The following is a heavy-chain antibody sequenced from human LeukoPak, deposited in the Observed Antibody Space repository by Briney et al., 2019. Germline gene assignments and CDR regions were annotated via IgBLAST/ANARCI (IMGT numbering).Heavy chain of an antibody. CDR1: GFTFSSYS. V-gene: IGHV4-30-4*08. CDR3: ARVFDALSAEYDYVWGSYRFFDH. Sequence: LRLSCAASGFTFSSYSMNWVRQAPGKGLEWIGYIYNSGSTYYNPSLKSRVIISVDTSKNQFSLKLSSVTAADTAVYYCARVFDALSAEYDYVWGSYRFFDHWGQGTLVTVSS. J-gene: IGHJ4*02. CDR2: IYNSGST. D-gene: IGHD3-16*02.